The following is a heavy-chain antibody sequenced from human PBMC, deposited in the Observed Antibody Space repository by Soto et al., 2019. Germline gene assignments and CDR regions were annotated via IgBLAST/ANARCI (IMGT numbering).Heavy chain of an antibody. CDR1: GYTFTIYD. V-gene: IGHV1-8*01. Sequence: ASVKVSCKASGYTFTIYDINWVLQATGQGLEWMGWMNPNSGNTGYAQKFQGRVTMTRNTSISTAYMELSSLRSEDTAVYYCGRVRGVQMDQYFDSWGQGTLATVSS. CDR2: MNPNSGNT. D-gene: IGHD3-10*01. J-gene: IGHJ4*02. CDR3: GRVRGVQMDQYFDS.